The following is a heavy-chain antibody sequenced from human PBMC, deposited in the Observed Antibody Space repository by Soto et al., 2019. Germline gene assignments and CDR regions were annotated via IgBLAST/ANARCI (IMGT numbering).Heavy chain of an antibody. CDR3: ASRSGQLPYYFDY. CDR1: CFTFTNYG. D-gene: IGHD6-6*01. CDR2: ISAYKGNT. V-gene: IGHV1-18*03. Sequence: SVKVSFKASCFTFTNYGISWVRQAPGQGLEWMGWISAYKGNTNYAQKFQGRVTMTTDTSTSTAYLELRSLRSDDMAVYFCASRSGQLPYYFDYWGQGTQVTVSS. J-gene: IGHJ4*02.